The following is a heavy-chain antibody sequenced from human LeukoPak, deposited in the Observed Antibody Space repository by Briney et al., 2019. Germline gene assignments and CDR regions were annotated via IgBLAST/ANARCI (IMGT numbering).Heavy chain of an antibody. CDR3: AKDYPITYYDILTGYSTPYYFEC. J-gene: IGHJ4*02. Sequence: GGSLRLSCAASGFTFSSYAMSWVRQAPGKGLEWVSAISGSGGSTYYADSVKGRFTISRDNSKNTLYLQMNSLRAEETAVYYCAKDYPITYYDILTGYSTPYYFECWGQGTLVTVSS. CDR1: GFTFSSYA. CDR2: ISGSGGST. D-gene: IGHD3-9*01. V-gene: IGHV3-23*01.